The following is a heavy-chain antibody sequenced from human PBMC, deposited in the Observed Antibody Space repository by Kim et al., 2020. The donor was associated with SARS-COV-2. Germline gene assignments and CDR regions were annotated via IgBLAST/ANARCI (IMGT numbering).Heavy chain of an antibody. J-gene: IGHJ6*02. CDR2: ISGSGGST. Sequence: GGSLRLSCAASGFTFSSYAMSWVRQAPGKGLEWVSAISGSGGSTYYADSVKGRFTISRDNSKNTLYLQMNSLRAEDTAVYYCAKEAWTVLVVYVPNATGPNYYGMDVWGQGTTVTVSS. CDR1: GFTFSSYA. V-gene: IGHV3-23*01. D-gene: IGHD2-8*02. CDR3: AKEAWTVLVVYVPNATGPNYYGMDV.